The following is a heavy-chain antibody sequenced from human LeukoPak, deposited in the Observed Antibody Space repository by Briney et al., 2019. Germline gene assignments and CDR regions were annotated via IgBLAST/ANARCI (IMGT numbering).Heavy chain of an antibody. CDR3: AKSSGGPLAREGFDY. V-gene: IGHV3-74*01. CDR1: GFTFSGYW. J-gene: IGHJ4*02. Sequence: GGSLRLSCAASGFTFSGYWMHWVRQAPGKGLVWVSRITEDGSSTSYADSVKGRFTISRDNAKNSLYLQMNSLRAEGTALYYCAKSSGGPLAREGFDYWGQGTLVTVSS. CDR2: ITEDGSST. D-gene: IGHD2-15*01.